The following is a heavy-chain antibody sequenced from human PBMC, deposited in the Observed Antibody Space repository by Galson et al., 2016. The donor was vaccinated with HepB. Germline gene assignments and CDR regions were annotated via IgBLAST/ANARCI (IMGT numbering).Heavy chain of an antibody. CDR2: IDSDGINT. J-gene: IGHJ6*02. CDR1: GFTFSSYW. D-gene: IGHD1-26*01. CDR3: ATGGGRRSKYYGMDV. V-gene: IGHV3-74*01. Sequence: SLRLSCAASGFTFSSYWMYWVRQAPGKGLVWVSRIDSDGINTAYADSVKGRFTISRDNAKNTLYLQMNRLSAEDTAVYYCATGGGRRSKYYGMDVWGHGTMVTVSS.